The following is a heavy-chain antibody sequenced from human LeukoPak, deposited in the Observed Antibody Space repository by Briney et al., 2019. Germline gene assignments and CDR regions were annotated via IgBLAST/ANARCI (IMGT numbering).Heavy chain of an antibody. CDR1: GGSISSYY. CDR3: ARTPWGVGATLVYCYYYMDV. CDR2: IYTSGST. D-gene: IGHD1-26*01. V-gene: IGHV4-4*07. J-gene: IGHJ6*03. Sequence: SETLSLTCTVSGGSISSYYWSWIRQPAGKGLEWIGRIYTSGSTNYNPSLKSRVTMSVDTSKNQFSLKLSSVTAADTAVYYCARTPWGVGATLVYCYYYMDVWGKGTTVTVSS.